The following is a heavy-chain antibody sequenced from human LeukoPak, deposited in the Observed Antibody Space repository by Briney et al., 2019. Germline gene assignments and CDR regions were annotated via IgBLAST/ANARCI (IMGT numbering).Heavy chain of an antibody. V-gene: IGHV1-69*13. D-gene: IGHD3-22*01. CDR3: VRDGSYYDSTGYYYLY. CDR2: ITPMFGTA. CDR1: GGTFISYA. J-gene: IGHJ4*02. Sequence: SVKVSCKASGGTFISYAISWVRQAPGQGLEWMGGITPMFGTANYAQKFQGRVTITADESTSTAYMELSSLRSEDTAAYYCVRDGSYYDSTGYYYLYWGQGTLVTVSS.